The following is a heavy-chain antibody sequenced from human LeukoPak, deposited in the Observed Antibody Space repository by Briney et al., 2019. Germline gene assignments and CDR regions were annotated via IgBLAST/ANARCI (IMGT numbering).Heavy chain of an antibody. CDR1: GFTFSNYC. CDR2: ISSSSDAI. Sequence: GGSLRLSCAASGFTFSNYCINWVRQAPGKELEWISYISSSSDAIYYADSVKGRFTISRDNAKNSLYLEMNSLRDEDTAVYYCARAMRSGYDYWGQGTLVTVSS. CDR3: ARAMRSGYDY. D-gene: IGHD1-26*01. V-gene: IGHV3-48*02. J-gene: IGHJ4*02.